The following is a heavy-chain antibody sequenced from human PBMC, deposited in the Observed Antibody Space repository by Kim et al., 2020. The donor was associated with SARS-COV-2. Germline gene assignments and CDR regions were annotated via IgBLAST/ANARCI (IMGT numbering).Heavy chain of an antibody. CDR3: AKSHGSGYYQKGAFDS. Sequence: GGSLRLSCAASGFRFDDYNMHWVRQPPGKGLEWVSGISWKSGDIGYADSVKGRFIISRDNAKNSLFLQMNRLRAEDTALYYCAKSHGSGYYQKGAFDSWGQGTLVTVSS. J-gene: IGHJ4*02. CDR1: GFRFDDYN. D-gene: IGHD3-3*01. V-gene: IGHV3-9*01. CDR2: ISWKSGDI.